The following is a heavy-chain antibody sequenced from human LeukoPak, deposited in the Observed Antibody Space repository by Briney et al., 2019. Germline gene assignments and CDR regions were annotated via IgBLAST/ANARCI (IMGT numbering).Heavy chain of an antibody. CDR2: INTNTGNP. Sequence: WASVKVSCKASGYTFTSYAMNWVRQAPGQGLEWMGWINTNTGNPTYAQGFTGRFVFSLDTSVSTAYLQISSLKAEDTAVYYCASPNGRYYDILTDYYYYMDVWGKGTTVTVSS. CDR1: GYTFTSYA. D-gene: IGHD3-9*01. CDR3: ASPNGRYYDILTDYYYYMDV. J-gene: IGHJ6*03. V-gene: IGHV7-4-1*02.